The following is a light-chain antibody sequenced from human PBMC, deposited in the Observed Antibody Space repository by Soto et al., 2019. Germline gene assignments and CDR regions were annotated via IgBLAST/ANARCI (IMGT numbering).Light chain of an antibody. CDR3: SSYAGSNNRPRV. Sequence: QSALTQPPSASGSPGQSVTISCTGTSSDVGGYNYVSWYQQHPGKAPKLMIYEVSKRPSGVPDRFSGSKSGNTASLTVSGLQAEDEADYYCSSYAGSNNRPRVFGGGTKLTVL. V-gene: IGLV2-8*01. CDR1: SSDVGGYNY. J-gene: IGLJ2*01. CDR2: EVS.